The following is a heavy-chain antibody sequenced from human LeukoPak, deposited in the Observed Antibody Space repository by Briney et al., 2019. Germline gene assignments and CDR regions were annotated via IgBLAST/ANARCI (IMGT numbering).Heavy chain of an antibody. J-gene: IGHJ6*02. CDR1: GYTFTVYY. D-gene: IGHD2-2*01. CDR2: LNPNSGGT. CDR3: ARVGGHCTTTSCSYGMDV. V-gene: IGHV1-2*02. Sequence: ASVKVSCKASGYTFTVYYMHWVRQAPGQGLEWMGWLNPNSGGTNYAQKFQGRVTMTRDTSISTAYVEVSSLTSDDTAVYYCARVGGHCTTTSCSYGMDVWGQGTTVTVS.